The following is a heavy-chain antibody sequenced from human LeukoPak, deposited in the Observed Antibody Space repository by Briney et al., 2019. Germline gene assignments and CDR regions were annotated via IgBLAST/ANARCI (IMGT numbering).Heavy chain of an antibody. CDR3: ARGISSGIVVTAIAY. J-gene: IGHJ4*02. CDR1: GFTFSGYA. CDR2: ISDGGSDK. D-gene: IGHD2-21*02. Sequence: GGSLRLSCAASGFTFSGYAMHWVRQAPDKGLEWMAVISDGGSDKYYADSVRGRFTISRDNSENTLSLQMSSLRAEDTAVYYCARGISSGIVVTAIAYWGQGTLVTVSS. V-gene: IGHV3-30-3*01.